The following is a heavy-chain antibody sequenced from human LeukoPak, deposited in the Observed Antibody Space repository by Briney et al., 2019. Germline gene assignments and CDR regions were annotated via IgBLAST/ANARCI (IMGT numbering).Heavy chain of an antibody. CDR3: AKAARIAAAPDD. V-gene: IGHV3-11*01. Sequence: GGSLRLSCAASGFSFSDYYMSWFRQAPGKGLEWVSYISSSGRTIHYADSVKGRLTISRDNAKNSLYLQMKSLRAEDTAVYYCAKAARIAAAPDDWGQGTLVTVSS. CDR1: GFSFSDYY. J-gene: IGHJ4*02. D-gene: IGHD6-13*01. CDR2: ISSSGRTI.